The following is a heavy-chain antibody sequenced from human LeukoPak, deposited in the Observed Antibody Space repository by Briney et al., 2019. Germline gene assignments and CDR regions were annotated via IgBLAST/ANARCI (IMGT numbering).Heavy chain of an antibody. V-gene: IGHV3-23*01. CDR3: AKDRVGPKYYMDV. CDR1: GFTFNSYA. CDR2: ISGSGGNT. J-gene: IGHJ6*03. Sequence: PGGSLRLSCATSGFTFNSYAMSWVRQAPGKGLEWVSSISGSGGNTYYADSVKGRFTISRDNSKNTLFLQMNSLRAEDSAVYCCAKDRVGPKYYMDVWGTGTTVTISS. D-gene: IGHD1-26*01.